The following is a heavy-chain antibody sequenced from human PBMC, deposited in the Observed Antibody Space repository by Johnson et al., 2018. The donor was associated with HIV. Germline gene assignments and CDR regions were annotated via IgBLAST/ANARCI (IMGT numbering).Heavy chain of an antibody. V-gene: IGHV3-66*02. CDR2: IYSGGST. J-gene: IGHJ3*02. Sequence: VQLMESGGGVVQPGGSLRLSCAASGFTFSSNYMSWVRQAPGKGLEWVSVIYSGGSTYYADSVKGRFTISRDKSKNTLYLQMNSLRTEDTAVYYRARVGSTWTDAFDIWGQGTMVTVSS. D-gene: IGHD6-13*01. CDR1: GFTFSSNY. CDR3: ARVGSTWTDAFDI.